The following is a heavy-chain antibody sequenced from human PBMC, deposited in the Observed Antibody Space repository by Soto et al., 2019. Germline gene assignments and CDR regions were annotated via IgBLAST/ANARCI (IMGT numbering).Heavy chain of an antibody. CDR1: GYNFDSYG. Sequence: QVQLVQSGTEVKKPGASVRVSCKASGYNFDSYGLNWVRQAPGQGLEWMGLISTYTGNTDYPQKFQGRVTMTTDTSTNTAFLDLRSLTSDDTAVYYCVRDVSVSSGSFGGYWGQGTLVTVSS. CDR2: ISTYTGNT. D-gene: IGHD3-10*01. CDR3: VRDVSVSSGSFGGY. V-gene: IGHV1-18*01. J-gene: IGHJ4*02.